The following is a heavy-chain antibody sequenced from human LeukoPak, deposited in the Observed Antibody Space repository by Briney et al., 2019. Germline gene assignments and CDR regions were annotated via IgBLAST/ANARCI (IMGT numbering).Heavy chain of an antibody. Sequence: GGSLRLSCAASGFTFSSYEMNWVRQAPGKGLEWVSYISSSGSTIYYADSVKGRFTISRDNAKNSLYLQMNSLRAEDTAVYYCASRITMVRGGGFDPGGQGTLVTVSS. J-gene: IGHJ5*02. D-gene: IGHD3-10*01. CDR1: GFTFSSYE. CDR2: ISSSGSTI. V-gene: IGHV3-48*03. CDR3: ASRITMVRGGGFDP.